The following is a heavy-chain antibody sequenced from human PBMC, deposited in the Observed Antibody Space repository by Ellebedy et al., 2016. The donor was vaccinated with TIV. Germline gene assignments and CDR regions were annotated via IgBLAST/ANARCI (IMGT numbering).Heavy chain of an antibody. CDR1: GYNFTSYW. CDR3: ARRGAGSNDINAMDV. Sequence: GESLKISCKGSGYNFTSYWIGWVRQMPGKGLEWMGIIYPGDSDTRYSPSFQGQVTISADKSISTAYLQWSSLKASDTAMYYCARRGAGSNDINAMDVWGQGTTVTVSS. V-gene: IGHV5-51*01. CDR2: IYPGDSDT. D-gene: IGHD3-9*01. J-gene: IGHJ6*02.